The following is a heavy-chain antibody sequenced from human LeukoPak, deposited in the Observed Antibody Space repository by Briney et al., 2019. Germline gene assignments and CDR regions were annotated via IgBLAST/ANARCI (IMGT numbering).Heavy chain of an antibody. CDR3: ARDSCGGDCYDAFDI. J-gene: IGHJ3*02. CDR2: INPNSGGT. D-gene: IGHD2-21*02. CDR1: GYTFTGYY. V-gene: IGHV1-2*02. Sequence: GASVKVSCKASGYTFTGYYMHWVRQAPGQGLEWMGWINPNSGGTNYAQKFQGRVTMTRDTSISTAYMELSRLRSDDTAVYYCARDSCGGDCYDAFDIWGQGTMVTVSS.